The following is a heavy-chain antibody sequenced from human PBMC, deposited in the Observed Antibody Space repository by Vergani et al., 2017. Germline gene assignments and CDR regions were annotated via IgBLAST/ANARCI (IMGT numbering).Heavy chain of an antibody. V-gene: IGHV1-69*01. CDR3: ARAGLRVAGKDYYYGMDV. Sequence: QVQLLQSGAEVKKPGSSVKVSCKASVGTFSSYAISWVRQAPGQGLEWMGGIIPIFGTANYAQKFQGRVTITAAECTSTAYMELSSLRSEDTAVYYCARAGLRVAGKDYYYGMDVWGQGTTVTVSS. J-gene: IGHJ6*02. D-gene: IGHD6-19*01. CDR1: VGTFSSYA. CDR2: IIPIFGTA.